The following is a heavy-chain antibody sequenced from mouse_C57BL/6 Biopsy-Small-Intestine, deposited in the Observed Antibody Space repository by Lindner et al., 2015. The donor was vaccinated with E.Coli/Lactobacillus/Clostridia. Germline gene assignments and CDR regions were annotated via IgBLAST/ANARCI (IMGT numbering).Heavy chain of an antibody. V-gene: IGHV1-82*01. D-gene: IGHD3-3*01. CDR2: IHPGDGNT. CDR1: GYAFSNSW. Sequence: VQLQESGPELVKPGASVKISCKASGYAFSNSWMNWVKQRPGKGLEWIGRIHPGDGNTNYNGKFKGKATLTADTSSNTAYMQLSSLTSEDSAVYFCARGTRLDYWGQGTTLTVSS. CDR3: ARGTRLDY. J-gene: IGHJ2*01.